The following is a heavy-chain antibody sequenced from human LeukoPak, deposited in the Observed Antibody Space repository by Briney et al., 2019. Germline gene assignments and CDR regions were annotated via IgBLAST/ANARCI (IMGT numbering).Heavy chain of an antibody. CDR3: ARVKDGYNSYYYYYMDV. D-gene: IGHD5-24*01. CDR1: GGSISSYY. CDR2: IYYSGST. J-gene: IGHJ6*03. Sequence: SETLSLTCTVSGGSISSYYWNWIRQPPGKGLEWIGYIYYSGSTNYNPSLKSRVTISVDTSKNQFSLKLSSVTAADTAVYYCARVKDGYNSYYYYYMDVWGKGTTVTVSS. V-gene: IGHV4-59*01.